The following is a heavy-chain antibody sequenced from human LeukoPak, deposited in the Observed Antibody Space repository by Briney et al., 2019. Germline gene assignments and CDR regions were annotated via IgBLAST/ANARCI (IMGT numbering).Heavy chain of an antibody. CDR1: GFTFSDYY. CDR2: ISSSGSTI. Sequence: GGSLRLSCAASGFTFSDYYMSWIRQAPGKGLEWVSYISSSGSTIYYADSVKGRFTISRDNAKNSLYLQMNSLRAEDTAVYYCARDLSYSVSGTYYNVGRVFNYWGQGTLVTVSS. CDR3: ARDLSYSVSGTYYNVGRVFNY. J-gene: IGHJ4*02. V-gene: IGHV3-11*01. D-gene: IGHD3-10*01.